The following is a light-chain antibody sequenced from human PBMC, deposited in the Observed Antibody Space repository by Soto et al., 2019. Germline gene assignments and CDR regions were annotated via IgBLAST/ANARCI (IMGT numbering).Light chain of an antibody. J-gene: IGKJ2*02. CDR1: RTISSY. CDR3: QQSYTSPRT. Sequence: EIQMTQSPSSMSASVGDRVTISCRASRTISSYLIWDQQKPGKAPQLLMYGGSTLQSGVSSRFSGSGFGTDCTLTITNLQPEDFATYYCQQSYTSPRTFGQGTKIDIK. V-gene: IGKV1-39*01. CDR2: GGS.